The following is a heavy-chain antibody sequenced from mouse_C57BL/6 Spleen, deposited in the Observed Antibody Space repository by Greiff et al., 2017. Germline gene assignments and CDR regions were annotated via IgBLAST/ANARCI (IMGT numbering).Heavy chain of an antibody. CDR1: GYTFTSYW. V-gene: IGHV1-61*01. J-gene: IGHJ4*01. CDR3: ARNYGSRGAMDY. CDR2: IYPSDSET. D-gene: IGHD1-1*01. Sequence: VQLQQPGAELVRPGSSVKLSCKASGYTFTSYWMDWVKQRPGQGLEWIGNIYPSDSETHYNQKFKDKATLTVDKSSSTAYMQLSSLTSEDSAVYYCARNYGSRGAMDYWGQGTSGTVSS.